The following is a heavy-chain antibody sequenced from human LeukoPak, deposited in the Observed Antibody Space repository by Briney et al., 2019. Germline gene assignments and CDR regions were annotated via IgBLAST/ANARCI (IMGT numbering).Heavy chain of an antibody. V-gene: IGHV1-24*01. CDR3: ATAPRTTAYYYGMDV. D-gene: IGHD2-2*01. J-gene: IGHJ6*02. CDR2: CDPEDGET. Sequence: ASVKVSCKVSGYTLTELSMHWVRQAPGKGLEWMGGCDPEDGETIYAQKFQGRVTMTEDTSTDTAYMELSSLRSEDTAVYYCATAPRTTAYYYGMDVWGQGTTVTVSS. CDR1: GYTLTELS.